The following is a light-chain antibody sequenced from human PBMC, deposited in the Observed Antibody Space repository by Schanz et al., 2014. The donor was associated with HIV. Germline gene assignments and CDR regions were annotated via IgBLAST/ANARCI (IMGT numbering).Light chain of an antibody. CDR3: NSYTSSSTLV. J-gene: IGLJ2*01. CDR2: DGS. V-gene: IGLV2-14*03. Sequence: QSALTQPASVSGSPGQSITISCTGPNSDIAFYYSVSWFQQHPNKAPQLMIYDGSRRPSGVSDRFSGSKSDYTASLTISGLQAEDEADYYCNSYTSSSTLVFGGGTKLTVL. CDR1: NSDIAFYYS.